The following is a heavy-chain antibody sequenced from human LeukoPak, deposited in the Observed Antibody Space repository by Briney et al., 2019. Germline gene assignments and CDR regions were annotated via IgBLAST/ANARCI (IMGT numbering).Heavy chain of an antibody. D-gene: IGHD2-21*01. V-gene: IGHV3-23*01. CDR1: GFTFSSYA. Sequence: GGSLRLSCAASGFTFSSYAMSWVRQAPGKGLEWVSTISDTGGSTHLANPVKGRFSISRDNSKNSLYLQMNSLRAEDTAVYYCAKLVWSSRKFDYWGHGTLVTVSS. CDR3: AKLVWSSRKFDY. J-gene: IGHJ4*01. CDR2: ISDTGGST.